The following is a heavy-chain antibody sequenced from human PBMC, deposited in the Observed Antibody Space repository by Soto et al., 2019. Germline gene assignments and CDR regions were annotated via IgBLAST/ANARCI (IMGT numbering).Heavy chain of an antibody. V-gene: IGHV4-39*01. Sequence: QLQLQESGPGLVKPSETLSLTCTVSGGSISSSTYYWGWIRQPPGKGLEWIGSIYYSGSTYYNPSLQCRVTISVDTSKNQFSLKLSSVTAADTAVYYCARHAAQQLFCWNDYWGQGTLVTVSS. CDR1: GGSISSSTYY. CDR2: IYYSGST. CDR3: ARHAAQQLFCWNDY. J-gene: IGHJ4*02. D-gene: IGHD6-13*01.